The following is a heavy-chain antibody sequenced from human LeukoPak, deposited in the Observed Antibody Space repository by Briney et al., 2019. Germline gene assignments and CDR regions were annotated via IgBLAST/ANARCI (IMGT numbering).Heavy chain of an antibody. CDR3: TTEYCSSTSCYDG. CDR2: IKSKTDGGTT. D-gene: IGHD2-2*01. V-gene: IGHV3-15*01. J-gene: IGHJ4*02. CDR1: GFTFSNAW. Sequence: GGSLRLSCAPSGFTFSNAWMSWVRQAPEGGLEWVGRIKSKTDGGTTDYAAPVKGRFTISRDDSKNTLYLQMNSLKTEDTAVYYCTTEYCSSTSCYDGWGQGTLVTVSS.